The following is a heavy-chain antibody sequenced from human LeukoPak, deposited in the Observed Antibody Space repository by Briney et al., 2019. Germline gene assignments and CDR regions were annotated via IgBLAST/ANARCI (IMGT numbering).Heavy chain of an antibody. J-gene: IGHJ6*03. V-gene: IGHV1-46*01. Sequence: ASVKVSCKASGYTSTSYYMHWVRQAPGQGLEWMGIINPSGGSTSYAQKFQGRVTMTRDMSTSTVYMELSSLRSEDTAVYYCARDGRYQLRHGMSYYYMDVWGKGTTVTVSS. D-gene: IGHD2-2*01. CDR1: GYTSTSYY. CDR3: ARDGRYQLRHGMSYYYMDV. CDR2: INPSGGST.